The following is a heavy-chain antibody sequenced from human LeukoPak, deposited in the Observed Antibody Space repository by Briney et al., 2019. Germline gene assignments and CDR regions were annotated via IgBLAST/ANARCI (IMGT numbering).Heavy chain of an antibody. CDR3: ARASSCYDSSGYYL. D-gene: IGHD3-22*01. CDR1: GFTFSDYY. CDR2: ISSSGSTI. J-gene: IGHJ4*02. V-gene: IGHV3-11*01. Sequence: GGSLRLSCAASGFTFSDYYMSWIRQAPGKGLEWVSYISSSGSTIYYADSVKGRFTISRDNAKNSLYLQMNSLRAEDTAVYYCARASSCYDSSGYYLWGQGTLVTVSS.